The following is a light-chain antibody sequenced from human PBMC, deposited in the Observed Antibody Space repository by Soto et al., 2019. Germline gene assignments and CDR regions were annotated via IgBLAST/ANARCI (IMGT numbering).Light chain of an antibody. CDR2: EVS. CDR3: RSYTSSSTLV. CDR1: SSDVGGYNY. Sequence: QSVLTQPASVSGSPGQSITISCTGTSSDVGGYNYVSWYQQHPGKAPKPMIYEVSNRPSGVSNRFSGSKSGNTASLTISGLQAEDEADYYCRSYTSSSTLVFGTGTNSTVL. J-gene: IGLJ1*01. V-gene: IGLV2-14*01.